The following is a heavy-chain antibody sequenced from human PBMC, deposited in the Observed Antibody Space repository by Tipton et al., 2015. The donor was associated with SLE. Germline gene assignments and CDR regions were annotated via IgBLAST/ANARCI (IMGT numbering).Heavy chain of an antibody. CDR3: ARDSFYLLFEMHV. D-gene: IGHD3-3*01. CDR1: GYTFTSYY. CDR2: INPSGGST. J-gene: IGHJ6*04. V-gene: IGHV1-46*01. Sequence: QLVQSGAEVKKPGASVKVSCKASGYTFTSYYMHWVRQAPGQGLEWMGIINPSGGSTSYAQKFQGRVTMTRDTSTSTVYMELSSLKSDDTAVYYCARDSFYLLFEMHVWGKEPALSFSS.